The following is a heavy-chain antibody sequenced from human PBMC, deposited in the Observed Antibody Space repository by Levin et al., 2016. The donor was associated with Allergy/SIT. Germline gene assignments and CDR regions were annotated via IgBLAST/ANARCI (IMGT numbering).Heavy chain of an antibody. CDR2: INSDGGA. V-gene: IGHV3-74*01. CDR3: ARDLWGCGGDCSGFDH. J-gene: IGHJ4*02. D-gene: IGHD2-21*02. Sequence: WIRQPPGKGLVWISRINSDGGATYADSVKGRFTISRDIAENTLYLQMNSLRGEDTAVYYCARDLWGCGGDCSGFDHWGQGTLVTVSS.